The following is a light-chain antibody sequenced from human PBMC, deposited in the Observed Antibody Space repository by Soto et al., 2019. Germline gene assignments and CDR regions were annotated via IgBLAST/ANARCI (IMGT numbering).Light chain of an antibody. J-gene: IGKJ4*01. CDR2: AAS. CDR3: QQSYSTPL. CDR1: QRINSF. Sequence: DIPMTQSPSSLSASVGDRVTITCRASQRINSFLNWYQQKPGRAPNLLIYAASSLQSGVPSRFSGSGSGTDFTLTISSLQPEDFATYFCQQSYSTPLFGGGTTVEIK. V-gene: IGKV1-39*01.